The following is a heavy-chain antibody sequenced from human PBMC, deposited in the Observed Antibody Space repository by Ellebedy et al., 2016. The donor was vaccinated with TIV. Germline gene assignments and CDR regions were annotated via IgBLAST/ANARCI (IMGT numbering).Heavy chain of an antibody. J-gene: IGHJ5*02. D-gene: IGHD4-17*01. V-gene: IGHV3-66*01. Sequence: GESLKISCEASGITVSDYFMNWVRQAPGKGLEWVSIIYKDGGTNYTDSVNGRFTITRDDSKNTLYLQMNSLRAEDTGVYYCARDPGGGGDYGDNWFDPWGQGTLVTVSS. CDR1: GITVSDYF. CDR3: ARDPGGGGDYGDNWFDP. CDR2: IYKDGGT.